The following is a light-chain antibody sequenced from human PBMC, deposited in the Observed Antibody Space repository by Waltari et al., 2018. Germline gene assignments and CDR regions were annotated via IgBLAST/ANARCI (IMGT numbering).Light chain of an antibody. Sequence: DIVMPQSPDSLAVSLGERATINCKSSQNILYTSNNKNYLAWYQRKPGQPPKLLFYWASTRESGVPDRFSGSGSGTDFTLTISSLQAEDVAIYYCQQYYNTPYTFGQGTKLEI. V-gene: IGKV4-1*01. CDR1: QNILYTSNNKNY. J-gene: IGKJ2*01. CDR3: QQYYNTPYT. CDR2: WAS.